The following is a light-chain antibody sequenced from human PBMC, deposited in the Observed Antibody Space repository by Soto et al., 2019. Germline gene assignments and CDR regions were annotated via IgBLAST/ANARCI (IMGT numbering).Light chain of an antibody. CDR2: GAS. J-gene: IGKJ1*01. Sequence: EIVLTQSPGTLSLSPGERATLSCRASQSVSSSYLAWYQQKPGQAPRLLIYGASSRATGIPDRFSGSGSGTDFTLTISRLEPEDCAVYYCQQYGSSCTFGQGTKVDIK. CDR1: QSVSSSY. V-gene: IGKV3-20*01. CDR3: QQYGSSCT.